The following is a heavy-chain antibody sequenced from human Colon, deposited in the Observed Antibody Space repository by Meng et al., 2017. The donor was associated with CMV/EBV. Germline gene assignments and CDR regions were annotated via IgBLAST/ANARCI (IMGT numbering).Heavy chain of an antibody. CDR2: IRYDGSNK. CDR3: AKDGGYCSSNSCYNNPVDY. V-gene: IGHV3-30*02. D-gene: IGHD2-2*02. J-gene: IGHJ4*02. CDR1: GFTFSNHG. Sequence: GESLKISCAASGFTFSNHGMHWVRQAPGKGLEWVAFIRYDGSNKYYADSVKGRFTISRDNSKNTLFLQMNSLRAEDTAVYYCAKDGGYCSSNSCYNNPVDYWGQGTLVPVSS.